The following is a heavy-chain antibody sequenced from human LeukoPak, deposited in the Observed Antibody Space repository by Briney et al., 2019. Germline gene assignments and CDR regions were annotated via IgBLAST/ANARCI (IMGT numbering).Heavy chain of an antibody. J-gene: IGHJ4*02. D-gene: IGHD3-16*01. CDR2: IYYSGST. Sequence: PSETLSLTCTVSGGSVSSENHYWSWIRQPPGKGLEWIGYIYYSGSTKYNPSLKSRVSISVDTSKNQFSLKLSSVTAADTAVYYCARVPTSAGYDGDYADYWGQGTLVTVSS. CDR1: GGSVSSENHY. CDR3: ARVPTSAGYDGDYADY. V-gene: IGHV4-61*01.